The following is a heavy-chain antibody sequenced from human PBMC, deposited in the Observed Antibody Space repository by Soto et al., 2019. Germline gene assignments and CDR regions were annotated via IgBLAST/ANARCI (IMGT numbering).Heavy chain of an antibody. V-gene: IGHV2-5*02. D-gene: IGHD3-10*01. CDR2: IYWDDDK. J-gene: IGHJ4*02. Sequence: SGPTRVNPTQTLTLTCTFSGFSLSTSGVGVGWIRQSPGKALEWLALIYWDDDKRYSPSLKSRLTISKDTSKNQVVLTMTNMDPVDTATYYCAHRPHYGSGPDFDYWGQGTLVTVSS. CDR3: AHRPHYGSGPDFDY. CDR1: GFSLSTSGVG.